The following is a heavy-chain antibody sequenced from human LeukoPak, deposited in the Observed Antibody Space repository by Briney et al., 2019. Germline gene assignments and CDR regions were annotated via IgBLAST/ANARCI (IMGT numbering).Heavy chain of an antibody. CDR3: AKWLYSGKYWTGKDYFDY. CDR2: ISHVGSNK. CDR1: GFTFNNYG. D-gene: IGHD1-26*01. J-gene: IGHJ4*02. Sequence: GTSLRLSSAASGFTFNNYGMHWVRQAPGKGLEWVAVISHVGSNKYYADSVKGRFTISRDNSKNTLYLQMDSLRVEDTAVYYCAKWLYSGKYWTGKDYFDYWGQGTLVTVSS. V-gene: IGHV3-30*18.